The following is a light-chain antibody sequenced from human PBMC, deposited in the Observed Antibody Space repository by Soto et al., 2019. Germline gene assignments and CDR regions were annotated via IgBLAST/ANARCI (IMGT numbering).Light chain of an antibody. Sequence: EIVLTQSPGTLSLSPGERATLSCRASQSGSGTYLAWYQQKPGQAPRLLISGASRRATGIPDRFSGSGSGTDFTLTISSLEPEDFEVYYCQQYGKSPLTFGAGTKVDIX. CDR3: QQYGKSPLT. J-gene: IGKJ4*01. V-gene: IGKV3-20*01. CDR2: GAS. CDR1: QSGSGTY.